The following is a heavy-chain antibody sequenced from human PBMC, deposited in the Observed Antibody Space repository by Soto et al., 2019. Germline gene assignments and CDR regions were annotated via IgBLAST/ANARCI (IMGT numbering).Heavy chain of an antibody. CDR1: GFTFNNYG. D-gene: IGHD2-2*01. V-gene: IGHV3-21*01. J-gene: IGHJ4*02. CDR2: VSKSGYT. CDR3: AREDSIIIPAVSDF. Sequence: GGSLRLSFVVSGFTFNNYGINWVRQAPGKGLEWVSSVSKSGYTYYSDSVKGRFTISRDNAKNSVSLQMNTLRAEDTAVYYCAREDSIIIPAVSDFWGQGTLVTVSS.